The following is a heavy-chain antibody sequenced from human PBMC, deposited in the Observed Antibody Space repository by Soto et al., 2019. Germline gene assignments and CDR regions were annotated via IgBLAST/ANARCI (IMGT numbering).Heavy chain of an antibody. V-gene: IGHV4-39*01. D-gene: IGHD3-16*01. Sequence: SETLSLTCAVSGYSISSSSSYWGWIRQPPGKGLEWIGSIYYSGLTYYNPSLKSRVTISVDTSKNQFSLKLSSVTAADTAVYYCARWGYYYYGMDVWGQGTTVTVSS. CDR3: ARWGYYYYGMDV. CDR1: GYSISSSSSY. CDR2: IYYSGLT. J-gene: IGHJ6*02.